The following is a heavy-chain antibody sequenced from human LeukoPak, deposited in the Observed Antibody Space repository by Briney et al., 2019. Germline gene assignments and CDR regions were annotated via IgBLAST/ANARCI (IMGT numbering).Heavy chain of an antibody. CDR2: TTGSGDNT. V-gene: IGHV3-23*01. CDR3: AKVGIVGATTSAYFEY. D-gene: IGHD1-26*01. J-gene: IGHJ4*02. Sequence: GGSLRLSCAASGFTFSSYGMTWVRQAPGKGLEWVSGTTGSGDNTYYADSVKGRFTISRDNSKNTLYLQMNSLRLEDTAAYYCAKVGIVGATTSAYFEYWGQGTLVTVSS. CDR1: GFTFSSYG.